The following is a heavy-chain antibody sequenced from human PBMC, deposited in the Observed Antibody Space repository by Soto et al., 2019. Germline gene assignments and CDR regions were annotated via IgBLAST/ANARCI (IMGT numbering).Heavy chain of an antibody. CDR1: GGTFSSYA. CDR3: ARDQRKGYSYGHYWYFDL. Sequence: QVQLVQSGAEVKKPGSSVKVSCKASGGTFSSYAISWVRQAPGQGLEWMGRIIPIFGTANYAQKFQGRVTITADESTSTAYMELSSLRSEDTAVYYCARDQRKGYSYGHYWYFDLWGRGTLVTVSS. D-gene: IGHD5-18*01. V-gene: IGHV1-69*15. CDR2: IIPIFGTA. J-gene: IGHJ2*01.